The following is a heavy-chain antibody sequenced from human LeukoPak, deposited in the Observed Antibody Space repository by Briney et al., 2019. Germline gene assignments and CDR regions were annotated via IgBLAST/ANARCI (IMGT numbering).Heavy chain of an antibody. CDR3: ARQPRPSVTSDFDY. Sequence: SETLSLTCTVPGGSISSSGSHWGWVRQPPGKGLEWIGYIYYSGNTYYNPSLKSRVTISVDTSKNQFSLNLSSVTAADTAVYYCARQPRPSVTSDFDYWGQGTLVTVSS. CDR1: GGSISSSGSH. J-gene: IGHJ4*02. D-gene: IGHD4-17*01. V-gene: IGHV4-39*01. CDR2: IYYSGNT.